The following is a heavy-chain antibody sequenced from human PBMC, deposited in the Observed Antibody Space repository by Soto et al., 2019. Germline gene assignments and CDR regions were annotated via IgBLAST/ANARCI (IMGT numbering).Heavy chain of an antibody. CDR3: ARVPMVRGVIICPDY. V-gene: IGHV1-18*01. CDR1: GYTFTSYG. Sequence: GASVKVSCKASGYTFTSYGISWVRQAPGQGLEWMGWISAYNGNTNYAQKLQGRVTMTTDTSTSTAYMELRSLRSDDTAVYYCARVPMVRGVIICPDYWGQGTLVTVSS. D-gene: IGHD3-10*01. J-gene: IGHJ4*02. CDR2: ISAYNGNT.